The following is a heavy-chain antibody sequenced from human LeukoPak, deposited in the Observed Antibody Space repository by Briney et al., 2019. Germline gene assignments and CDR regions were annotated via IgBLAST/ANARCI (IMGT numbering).Heavy chain of an antibody. CDR2: INPNSGGT. CDR3: ARVDTALDYYYYYGMDV. CDR1: GYTFTGYY. V-gene: IGHV1-2*02. Sequence: ASVKVSRKASGYTFTGYYMHWVRQAPGQGLEWMGWINPNSGGTNYAQKFQGRVTMTRDTSISTAYMELSRLRSDDTAVYYCARVDTALDYYYYYGMDVWGQGTTVTVSS. J-gene: IGHJ6*02. D-gene: IGHD5-18*01.